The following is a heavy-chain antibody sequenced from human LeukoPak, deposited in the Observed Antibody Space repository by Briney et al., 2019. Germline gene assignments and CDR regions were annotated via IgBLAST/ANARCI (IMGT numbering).Heavy chain of an antibody. J-gene: IGHJ5*02. CDR1: GLIFGNYG. V-gene: IGHV3-23*01. Sequence: GGSLRLSCAASGLIFGNYGMSWVRQVPGKGLEWVSSISNTATNTHYADSMEGRFIISRDNSKNTLYLHMDSLRAEDTALYYCAPQLWDHPGPWGQGTLVTVSS. D-gene: IGHD3-16*01. CDR2: ISNTATNT. CDR3: APQLWDHPGP.